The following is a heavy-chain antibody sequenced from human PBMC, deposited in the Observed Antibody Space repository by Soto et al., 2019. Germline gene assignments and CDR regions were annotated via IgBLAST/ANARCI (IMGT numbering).Heavy chain of an antibody. D-gene: IGHD5-12*01. CDR3: AREGSGYDFQQSPLDY. J-gene: IGHJ4*02. Sequence: QVQLVQSGAEVKKPGASVKVSCKASGGTFRSYAISWVRQVPGHGLEWMGGIIPIFGTANYAQKFQGRVTITADESTSTAYMELSSLRSEDTAVYYCAREGSGYDFQQSPLDYWGQGTLVTVSS. CDR1: GGTFRSYA. CDR2: IIPIFGTA. V-gene: IGHV1-69*01.